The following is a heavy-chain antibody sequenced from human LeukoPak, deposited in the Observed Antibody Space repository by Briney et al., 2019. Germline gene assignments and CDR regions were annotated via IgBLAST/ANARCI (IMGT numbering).Heavy chain of an antibody. Sequence: PGGSVRLSCAASGFTFSSYGMHWVRQAPGKGLEWVAVIWYDGSNKYYADSVKGRFTISRDNSQNTLYLQMNSLRVEDTAVYYCAKDTGLVGATRYYFDYWGEGTLVTVSS. J-gene: IGHJ4*01. D-gene: IGHD1-26*01. CDR1: GFTFSSYG. CDR3: AKDTGLVGATRYYFDY. CDR2: IWYDGSNK. V-gene: IGHV3-33*06.